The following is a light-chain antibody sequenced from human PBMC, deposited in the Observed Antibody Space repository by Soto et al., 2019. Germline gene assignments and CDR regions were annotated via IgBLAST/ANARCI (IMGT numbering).Light chain of an antibody. CDR3: MQALQTRWT. J-gene: IGKJ1*01. Sequence: DIVMTQSPLSLPVAPGEPASISCRSSQSRLHSNGYNYLNWYLQKPGQTPQLLIYLGSDRAPGVPDRFSGSGSGTDFTLEISRVEAEDVAVYYCMQALQTRWTFGQGTKVEI. CDR2: LGS. V-gene: IGKV2-28*01. CDR1: QSRLHSNGYNY.